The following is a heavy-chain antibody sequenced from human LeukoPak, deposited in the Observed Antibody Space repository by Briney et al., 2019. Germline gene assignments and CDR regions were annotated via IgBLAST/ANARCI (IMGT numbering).Heavy chain of an antibody. J-gene: IGHJ4*02. V-gene: IGHV4-59*01. CDR1: GGSISSYY. CDR2: IYYSGST. CDR3: ARDDSSGYYDY. Sequence: SETLSLTCTVSGGSISSYYWSWIRQPPGKGLEWIGYIYYSGSTNYNPSLKSRVTISVDTSKNQFSPKLSSVTAADTAVYYCARDDSSGYYDYWGQGTLVTVSS. D-gene: IGHD3-22*01.